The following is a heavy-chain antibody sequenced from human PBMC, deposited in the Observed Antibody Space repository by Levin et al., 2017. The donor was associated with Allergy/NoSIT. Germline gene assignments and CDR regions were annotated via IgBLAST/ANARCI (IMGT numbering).Heavy chain of an antibody. J-gene: IGHJ4*02. CDR2: ISINSDNI. Sequence: QAGGSLRLSCAASGFIFADYDMHWVRQAPGKGLEWVSGISINSDNIDYADSVKGRFTVSRDNANNLVYLRMNRLTSEDTALYYCAKGSKYYGTSGYLDMYFDKWGQGTLVTVSS. D-gene: IGHD3-22*01. CDR3: AKGSKYYGTSGYLDMYFDK. V-gene: IGHV3-9*01. CDR1: GFIFADYD.